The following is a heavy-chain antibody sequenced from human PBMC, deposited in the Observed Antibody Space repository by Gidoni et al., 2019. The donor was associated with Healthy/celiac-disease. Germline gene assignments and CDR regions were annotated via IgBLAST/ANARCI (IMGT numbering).Heavy chain of an antibody. J-gene: IGHJ6*02. CDR1: GFTFSSYW. CDR2: IKQDGSEK. CDR3: ARGSPYSYGYRYGMDV. D-gene: IGHD5-18*01. V-gene: IGHV3-7*01. Sequence: EVQLVESGGGLVQPGGSLTLSCAASGFTFSSYWMIWVRQAPGKGLEWVANIKQDGSEKYYVDSVKGRFTISRDNAKNSLYLQMNSLRAEDTAVYYCARGSPYSYGYRYGMDVWGQGTTVTVSS.